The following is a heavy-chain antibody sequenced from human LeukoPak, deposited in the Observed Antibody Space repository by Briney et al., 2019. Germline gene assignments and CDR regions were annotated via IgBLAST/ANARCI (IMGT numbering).Heavy chain of an antibody. Sequence: SETLSLTCTVSGGSISSSSYYWGWIRQPPGKGLEWIGSIYYSGSTYYNPSLKSRVTISVDTSKNQFSLKLSSVTAADTAVYYCARSPQYYDFWSGYYKDYYYGMDVWGQGTTVTVSS. CDR1: GGSISSSSYY. CDR2: IYYSGST. V-gene: IGHV4-39*07. D-gene: IGHD3-3*01. CDR3: ARSPQYYDFWSGYYKDYYYGMDV. J-gene: IGHJ6*02.